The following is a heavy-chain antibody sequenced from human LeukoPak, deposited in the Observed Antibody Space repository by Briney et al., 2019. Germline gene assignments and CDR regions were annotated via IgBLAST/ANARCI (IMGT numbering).Heavy chain of an antibody. D-gene: IGHD5/OR15-5a*01. CDR1: GYSFTNYG. Sequence: GASVKVSCKASGYSFTNYGITWVRQAPGQGLEWMGWISAYNGNTNYAQKFQGRVTMTTDTSTSTAYMELRSLRSDDTAVYYCAIDKVSTPTTLAFDPWGQGTLVTVSS. CDR3: AIDKVSTPTTLAFDP. V-gene: IGHV1-18*04. J-gene: IGHJ5*02. CDR2: ISAYNGNT.